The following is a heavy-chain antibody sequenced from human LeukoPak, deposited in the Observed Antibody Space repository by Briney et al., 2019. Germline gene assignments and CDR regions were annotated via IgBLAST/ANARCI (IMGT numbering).Heavy chain of an antibody. D-gene: IGHD3-22*01. CDR3: ARDFLRSSGSY. CDR1: GVTVINNY. CDR2: IYSGGNI. Sequence: GWSLILSTSASGVTVINNYMSWVRQAPGKGLEWVSVIYSGGNIYYADSVQGRFTISRDNSKNTLYLQMNSLRAEDTAVYYCARDFLRSSGSYWCQGPVITVSS. V-gene: IGHV3-53*01. J-gene: IGHJ4*02.